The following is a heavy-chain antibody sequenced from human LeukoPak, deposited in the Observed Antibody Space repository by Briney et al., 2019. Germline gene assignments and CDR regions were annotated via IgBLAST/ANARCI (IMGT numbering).Heavy chain of an antibody. D-gene: IGHD3-10*01. Sequence: GASVKVSCKASGYTFTSYGISWVRQAPGQGLEWMGWINPNSGGTNYAQKFQGRVTMTRDTSISTAYMELSRLRSDDTAVYYCARERLWFGEFHDAFDIWGQGTMVTVSS. V-gene: IGHV1-2*02. J-gene: IGHJ3*02. CDR1: GYTFTSYG. CDR2: INPNSGGT. CDR3: ARERLWFGEFHDAFDI.